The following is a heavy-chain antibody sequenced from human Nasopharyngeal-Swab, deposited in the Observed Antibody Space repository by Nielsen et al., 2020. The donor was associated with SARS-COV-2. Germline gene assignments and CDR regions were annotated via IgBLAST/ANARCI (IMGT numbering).Heavy chain of an antibody. D-gene: IGHD7-27*01. CDR3: ARDRSNWGSYYYYYGMDV. CDR2: ISSSSSYI. J-gene: IGHJ6*02. Sequence: WIRQPPGKGLEWVSSISSSSSYIYYADSVKGRFTISRDNAKNSLYLQMNSLRAEDTAVYYYARDRSNWGSYYYYYGMDVWGQGTTVTVSS. V-gene: IGHV3-21*01.